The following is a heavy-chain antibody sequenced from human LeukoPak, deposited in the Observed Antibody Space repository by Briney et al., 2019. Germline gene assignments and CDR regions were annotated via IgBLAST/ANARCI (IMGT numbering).Heavy chain of an antibody. J-gene: IGHJ4*02. CDR1: GGPISLYY. V-gene: IGHV4-59*01. CDR3: ARGRGSLTY. Sequence: SETLSLTCTVSGGPISLYYWSWIRQPPGKGLEWIGYFYDTRSPKYNPSLERRVTISVDMSRNQFSLNLTSVTAADTAVYYCARGRGSLTYWGQGTLATVSS. D-gene: IGHD3-10*01. CDR2: FYDTRSP.